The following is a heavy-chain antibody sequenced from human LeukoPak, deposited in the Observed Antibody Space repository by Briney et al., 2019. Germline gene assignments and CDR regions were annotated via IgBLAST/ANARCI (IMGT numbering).Heavy chain of an antibody. CDR1: GFTFSGYS. Sequence: GGSLRLSCAASGFTFSGYSMNWVRQAPGKGLEWVSSISSSSSYIYYADSVKGRFTISRDNAKNSLYLQMNSLRAEDTAVYYCARNKKGDRYTYGHDSWGQGTLVTVSS. CDR2: ISSSSSYI. D-gene: IGHD5-18*01. CDR3: ARNKKGDRYTYGHDS. J-gene: IGHJ4*02. V-gene: IGHV3-21*01.